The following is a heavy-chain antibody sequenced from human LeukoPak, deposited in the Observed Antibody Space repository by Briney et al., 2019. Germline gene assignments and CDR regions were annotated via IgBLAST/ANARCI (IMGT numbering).Heavy chain of an antibody. CDR2: IRDSGTSI. V-gene: IGHV3-48*03. CDR1: GLTFSNYE. J-gene: IGHJ4*02. Sequence: PGGSLRLFCAASGLTFSNYEVNWVRRARGGGVEWISYIRDSGTSIYHANSVKGRFTISRDNAKNSVYLQMNSLIAEDTAVYYCARETYYGSGSYSDFALDYWGQGTLVTVSS. D-gene: IGHD3-10*01. CDR3: ARETYYGSGSYSDFALDY.